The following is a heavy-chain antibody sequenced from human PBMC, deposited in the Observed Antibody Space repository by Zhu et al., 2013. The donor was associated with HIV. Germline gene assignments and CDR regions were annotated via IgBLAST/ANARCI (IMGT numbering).Heavy chain of an antibody. D-gene: IGHD2-15*01. CDR2: IIPIFGTA. CDR1: GGTFSSYA. J-gene: IGHJ6*02. CDR3: ARGGIVVVVAATRDYYYGMDV. Sequence: QVQLVQSGAEVKKPGSSVKVSCKASGGTFSSYAISWVRQAPGQGLDWMGGIIPIFGTANYAQKFQGRVTITADESTSTAYMELSSLRSEDTAVYYCARGGIVVVVAATRDYYYGMDVWGQGTTVTVSS. V-gene: IGHV1-69*01.